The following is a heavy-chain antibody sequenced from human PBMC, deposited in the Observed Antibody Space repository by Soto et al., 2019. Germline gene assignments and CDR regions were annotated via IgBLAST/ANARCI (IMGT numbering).Heavy chain of an antibody. Sequence: EASVKVSCKASGGTFSSYTISWVRQAPGQGLEWMGRIIPILGIANYAQKFQGRVTITADKSTSTAYMELSSLRSEDTAVYYCATTKGEYPGYYYYYYMDVWGKGTTVTVSS. CDR2: IIPILGIA. CDR1: GGTFSSYT. D-gene: IGHD2-21*01. V-gene: IGHV1-69*02. CDR3: ATTKGEYPGYYYYYYMDV. J-gene: IGHJ6*03.